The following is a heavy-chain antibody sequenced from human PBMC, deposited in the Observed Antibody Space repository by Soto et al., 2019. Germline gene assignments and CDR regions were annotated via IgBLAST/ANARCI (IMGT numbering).Heavy chain of an antibody. CDR2: ISGSGGST. V-gene: IGHV3-23*01. D-gene: IGHD2-21*02. Sequence: PGGSLRLSCAASGFTFSSYAMSWVRQAPGKGLEWVSAISGSGGSTYYADSVKGRFTISRDNSKNTLYLQMNSLRAEDTAVYYCAKALEREAGDSVRFSDYWGQGTLVTVSS. CDR1: GFTFSSYA. J-gene: IGHJ4*02. CDR3: AKALEREAGDSVRFSDY.